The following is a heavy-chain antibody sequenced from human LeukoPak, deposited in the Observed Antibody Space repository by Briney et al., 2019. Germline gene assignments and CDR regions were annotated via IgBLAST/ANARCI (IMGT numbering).Heavy chain of an antibody. J-gene: IGHJ4*02. CDR2: ISWNSGSI. V-gene: IGHV3-9*01. CDR3: AKDLYGSSWSFDY. CDR1: ELTFDDYA. D-gene: IGHD6-13*01. Sequence: SLRLSCAASELTFDDYAMHWVRQAPGKGLEWVSGISWNSGSIGYADSVKGRFTISRDNAKNSLYLQMNSLRAEDTALYYCAKDLYGSSWSFDYWGQGTLVTVSS.